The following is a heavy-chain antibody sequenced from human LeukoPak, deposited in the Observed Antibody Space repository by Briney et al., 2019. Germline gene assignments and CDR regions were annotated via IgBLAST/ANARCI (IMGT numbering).Heavy chain of an antibody. J-gene: IGHJ4*02. CDR3: ARRAQNTAMVLVFDY. CDR1: GYSISSGYY. D-gene: IGHD5-18*01. V-gene: IGHV4-38-2*01. Sequence: PSETLSLTCAVSGYSISSGYYWGWIRQPPGKGLEWIGSIYHSGSTYYNPSLKSRVTISVDTSKNQFSLKLSSVTAADTAVYYCARRAQNTAMVLVFDYWGQGPWSPSPQ. CDR2: IYHSGST.